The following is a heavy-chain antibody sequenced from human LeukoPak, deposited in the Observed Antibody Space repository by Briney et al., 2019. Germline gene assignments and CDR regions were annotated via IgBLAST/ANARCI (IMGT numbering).Heavy chain of an antibody. J-gene: IGHJ3*02. CDR2: IYPGDSDT. V-gene: IGHV5-51*01. D-gene: IGHD3-22*01. Sequence: GESLKISCKGSGYSFTSYWIGWVRQMPGKGLEWMGIIYPGDSDTRYSPSFQGQVTISADKSISTAYLQWSSLKASDTAMYYCARYTGAVVSPQHAFDIWGQGTMVTVSS. CDR1: GYSFTSYW. CDR3: ARYTGAVVSPQHAFDI.